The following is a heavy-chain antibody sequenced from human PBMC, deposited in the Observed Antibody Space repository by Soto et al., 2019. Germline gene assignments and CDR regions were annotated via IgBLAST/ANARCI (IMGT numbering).Heavy chain of an antibody. CDR1: GGSVSDYY. CDR3: ARGQDSAKVGY. D-gene: IGHD5-18*01. CDR2: IHPSGHN. J-gene: IGHJ4*02. Sequence: QVQLQQWGAGLLKPSETLSLTCAVHGGSVSDYYWTWIRQPPGKGLEWIGEIHPSGHNTYNPSLSSRVAMSLDTSKNQFSLRLTSVTAADTAVYYCARGQDSAKVGYWGQGTLVTVSS. V-gene: IGHV4-34*01.